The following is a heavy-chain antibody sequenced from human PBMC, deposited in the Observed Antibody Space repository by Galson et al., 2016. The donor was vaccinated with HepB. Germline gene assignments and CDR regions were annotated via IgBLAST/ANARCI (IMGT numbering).Heavy chain of an antibody. J-gene: IGHJ3*01. D-gene: IGHD3-3*02. CDR1: GFSINTGHY. CDR2: VYRSGSS. Sequence: SETLSLTCTVSGFSINTGHYWNWMRQAPGKGLEWIGSVYRSGSSYYNPSLRSRVRISVDKAKNHFSISLTSVTAADTAVYYRARTVLPFSIGGPFDFWGPGTLITVSP. V-gene: IGHV4-38-2*02. CDR3: ARTVLPFSIGGPFDF.